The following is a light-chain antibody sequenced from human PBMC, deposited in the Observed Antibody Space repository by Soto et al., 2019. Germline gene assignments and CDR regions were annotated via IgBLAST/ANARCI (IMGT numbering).Light chain of an antibody. V-gene: IGLV1-44*01. CDR3: AAWDDGLNGPV. Sequence: QSVLTQPPSASGTPGQRVTISCSGSSSNIGSNLVIWYQQLPGTAPKLLIYNNNQRPLGVPDRFSGSKSGTSASLAISRLQSEDEADYYCAAWDDGLNGPVFGRGTKLTV. CDR2: NNN. J-gene: IGLJ2*01. CDR1: SSNIGSNL.